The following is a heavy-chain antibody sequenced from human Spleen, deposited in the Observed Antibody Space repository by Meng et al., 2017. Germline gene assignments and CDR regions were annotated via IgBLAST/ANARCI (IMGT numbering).Heavy chain of an antibody. V-gene: IGHV4-31*01. D-gene: IGHD4-11*01. CDR1: GGSISSGGYY. J-gene: IGHJ4*02. CDR2: IYHSGST. Sequence: QVQLQDSGPGLVKPSQTLSLTCTVSGGSISSGGYYWTWIRQHPGKGLEWIGYIYHSGSTYYNPSLKSLRTISVDTSQNNLSLKLSSVTAADSAVYYCARGPTTMAHDFDYWGQGTLVTVSS. CDR3: ARGPTTMAHDFDY.